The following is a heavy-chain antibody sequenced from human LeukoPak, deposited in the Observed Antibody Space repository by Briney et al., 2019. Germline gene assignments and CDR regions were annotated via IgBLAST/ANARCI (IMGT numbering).Heavy chain of an antibody. CDR2: INPNSGGT. CDR1: GYTFTGYY. V-gene: IGHV1-2*02. Sequence: ASVKASCKASGYTFTGYYMHWVRQAPGQGLEWMGWINPNSGGTNYAQKFQGRVTMTRDTSISTAYMELSRLRSDDTAVYYCARDGYDFWSGYYTGDPQFDYWGQGTLVTVSS. J-gene: IGHJ4*02. D-gene: IGHD3-3*01. CDR3: ARDGYDFWSGYYTGDPQFDY.